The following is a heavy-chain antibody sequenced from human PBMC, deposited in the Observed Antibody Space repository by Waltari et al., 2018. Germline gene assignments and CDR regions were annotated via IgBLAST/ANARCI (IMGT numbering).Heavy chain of an antibody. Sequence: QVQLQQWGAGLLKPSETLSLTCAVYGGSFSGYYWSWIRQPPGKGLEWIGEINHSGSTNYNPSLKSRVTISVDTAKNQFSLKLSSVTAADTAVYYCARSQRWLRTHEYWGQGTLVTVSS. D-gene: IGHD5-12*01. CDR2: INHSGST. J-gene: IGHJ4*02. CDR3: ARSQRWLRTHEY. CDR1: GGSFSGYY. V-gene: IGHV4-34*01.